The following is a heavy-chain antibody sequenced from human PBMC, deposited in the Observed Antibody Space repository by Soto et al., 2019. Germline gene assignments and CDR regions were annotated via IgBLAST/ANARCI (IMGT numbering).Heavy chain of an antibody. CDR2: IYSTGNT. J-gene: IGHJ6*02. Sequence: SETLSLTCTVSGDSIRSSSYWGWIRQPPGKGLEWIGSIYSTGNTYYNPSLNSQVTISVDTSKNQFSLNVISVTAADTAVYYCRRTSRYSTDVWGQGTTVTVSS. CDR3: RRTSRYSTDV. V-gene: IGHV4-39*01. D-gene: IGHD2-2*01. CDR1: GDSIRSSSY.